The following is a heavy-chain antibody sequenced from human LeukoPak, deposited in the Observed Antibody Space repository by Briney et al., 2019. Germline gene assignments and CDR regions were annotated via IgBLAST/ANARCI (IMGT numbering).Heavy chain of an antibody. V-gene: IGHV1-69*05. CDR2: IIPIFGTA. CDR3: AISTVTTVYYYYYYMDV. D-gene: IGHD4-17*01. Sequence: SVKVSCKASGGTFSSYAISWVRQAPGQGLEWMGGIIPIFGTANYAQKFQGRVTITTDESTSTAYMELSSLRSEVTAVYYCAISTVTTVYYYYYYMDVWGTGTTVAVSS. J-gene: IGHJ6*03. CDR1: GGTFSSYA.